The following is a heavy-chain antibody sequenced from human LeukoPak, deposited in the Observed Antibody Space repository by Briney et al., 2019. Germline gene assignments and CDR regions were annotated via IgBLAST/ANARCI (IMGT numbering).Heavy chain of an antibody. D-gene: IGHD3-22*01. V-gene: IGHV3-21*01. J-gene: IGHJ4*02. CDR2: ISSSSSYI. Sequence: GGSLRLSCAASGFTFSSYSMNWVRQAPGKGLEWVSSISSSSSYIYYADSVKGRFTISRDNAKNSLYLQMNSPRAEDTAVYYCASLDPNYYDSSGYYPFDYWGQGTLVTVSS. CDR3: ASLDPNYYDSSGYYPFDY. CDR1: GFTFSSYS.